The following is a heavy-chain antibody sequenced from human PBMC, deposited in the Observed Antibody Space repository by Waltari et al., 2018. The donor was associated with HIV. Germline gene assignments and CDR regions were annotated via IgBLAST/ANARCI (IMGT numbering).Heavy chain of an antibody. CDR3: AKDKKGAGFDY. J-gene: IGHJ4*02. CDR2: ISWNSGSI. CDR1: GFTFDDYA. V-gene: IGHV3-9*01. Sequence: CAASGFTFDDYAMHWVRQAPGKGLEWVSGISWNSGSIGYADSVKGRFTISRDNAKNSLYLQMNSLRAEDTALYYCAKDKKGAGFDYWGQGTLVTVSS.